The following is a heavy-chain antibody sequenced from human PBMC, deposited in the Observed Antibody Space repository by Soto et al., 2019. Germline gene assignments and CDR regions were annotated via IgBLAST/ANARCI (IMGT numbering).Heavy chain of an antibody. D-gene: IGHD6-19*01. V-gene: IGHV1-18*04. Sequence: XSVKVSCKSSGYTFTNYGIRLVRQAPGQGLEWMGWISAYNGNTNYAQKLQGRVTMTTDTSTSTAYMELRSLRSDDTAVYYCEREYSSGWYAHWGQGTLVTVSS. J-gene: IGHJ5*02. CDR2: ISAYNGNT. CDR1: GYTFTNYG. CDR3: EREYSSGWYAH.